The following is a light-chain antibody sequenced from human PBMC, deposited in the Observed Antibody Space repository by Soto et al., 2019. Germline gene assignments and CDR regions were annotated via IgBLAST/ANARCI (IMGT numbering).Light chain of an antibody. CDR3: QQYNSHWT. Sequence: DIQMTQSPSTLSASVGDRVTITCRASQSISSWLAWYQQKPGKAPKLLIYDASSFESGVPSRFSGSGSGTEFTLTISSLQPDDFATYYCQQYNSHWTFGQGTKVEIK. CDR2: DAS. CDR1: QSISSW. V-gene: IGKV1-5*01. J-gene: IGKJ1*01.